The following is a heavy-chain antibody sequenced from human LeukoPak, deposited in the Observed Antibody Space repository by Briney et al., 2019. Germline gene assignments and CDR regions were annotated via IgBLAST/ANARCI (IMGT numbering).Heavy chain of an antibody. CDR2: IDNDGNGI. V-gene: IGHV3-74*01. D-gene: IGHD1-26*01. Sequence: GGSLRLSCAASGFMFGGYWMHWVRQGPEKGLELVSRIDNDGNGIIYADSVKGRFTTSRDNAKNTLYLQMSSLRVEDTAVYYCARGHYSGSYFFDYWGQGTLVTVSS. J-gene: IGHJ4*02. CDR1: GFMFGGYW. CDR3: ARGHYSGSYFFDY.